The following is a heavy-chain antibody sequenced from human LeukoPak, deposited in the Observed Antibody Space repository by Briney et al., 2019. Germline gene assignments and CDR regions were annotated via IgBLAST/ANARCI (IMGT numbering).Heavy chain of an antibody. CDR2: IATDGGGT. V-gene: IGHV3-64D*09. CDR3: MTRDTSGY. J-gene: IGHJ4*02. CDR1: GLILSTYA. Sequence: GGSLRLSCSGSGLILSTYAMHWVRQAPGKGLEYVSAIATDGGGTYYADSVKGRFTISRDKSKNTLYLQMRSLRAEDTAVYYCMTRDTSGYWGQGTLVTVSS. D-gene: IGHD3-10*01.